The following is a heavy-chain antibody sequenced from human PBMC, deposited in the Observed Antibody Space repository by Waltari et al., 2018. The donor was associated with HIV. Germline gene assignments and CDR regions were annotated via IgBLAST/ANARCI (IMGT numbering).Heavy chain of an antibody. D-gene: IGHD3-10*01. Sequence: EVQLVESGGGLVQPGGSLRLSCAVSGFTISGYWMSWVRQAPGKGLEWVANIKADGSRQYYVASVKRRFTISKDNAQNLVYLQMNSLRAEDTAVYYCVRDGHGFVESDYWGRGTLVTVSS. CDR1: GFTISGYW. CDR3: VRDGHGFVESDY. J-gene: IGHJ4*02. CDR2: IKADGSRQ. V-gene: IGHV3-7*01.